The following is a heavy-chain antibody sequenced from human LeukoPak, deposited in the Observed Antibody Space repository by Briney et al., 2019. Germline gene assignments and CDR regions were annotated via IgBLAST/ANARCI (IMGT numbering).Heavy chain of an antibody. V-gene: IGHV3-23*01. CDR3: AKERQQLALWGYMVV. CDR1: GFPFSSYA. J-gene: IGHJ6*03. Sequence: GGSLRLSCAASGFPFSSYAMSWVRQAPGKGLEWVSAITNSGGRTYYADSVKGRFTISRNDSKNTLYLQMDSLRAEDTAVYYCAKERQQLALWGYMVVWGKGTTVTVSS. CDR2: ITNSGGRT. D-gene: IGHD6-13*01.